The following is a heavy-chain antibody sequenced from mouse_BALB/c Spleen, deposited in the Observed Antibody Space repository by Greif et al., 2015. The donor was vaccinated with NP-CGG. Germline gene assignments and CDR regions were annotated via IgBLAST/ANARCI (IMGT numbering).Heavy chain of an antibody. V-gene: IGHV5-4*02. CDR3: ARDGYYEGVWMDY. Sequence: EVQVVESGGGLVKPGGSLKLSCAASGFTFSDHYMYWVRQTPEKRLEWVATISDGGSYTYYPDSVKGRFTISRDNAKNNLYLQMSSLKSEDTAMYYCARDGYYEGVWMDYWGQGTSVTVSS. CDR2: ISDGGSYT. CDR1: GFTFSDHY. J-gene: IGHJ4*01. D-gene: IGHD2-3*01.